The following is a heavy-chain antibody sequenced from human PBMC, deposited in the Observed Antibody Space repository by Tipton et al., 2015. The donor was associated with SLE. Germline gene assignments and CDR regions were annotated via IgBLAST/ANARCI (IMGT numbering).Heavy chain of an antibody. CDR2: IYLSGST. Sequence: TLSLTCTITGGSINSPSHYWAWIRQSPGKGLEWIRSIYLSGSTHSNSSLNNRVTLSLDTSRNQFSLKLTSVTAADTAVYYCARHGSHAQGALYYYFESWGQGTQVTVSS. D-gene: IGHD1-26*01. J-gene: IGHJ4*02. CDR1: GGSINSPSHY. CDR3: ARHGSHAQGALYYYFES. V-gene: IGHV4-39*07.